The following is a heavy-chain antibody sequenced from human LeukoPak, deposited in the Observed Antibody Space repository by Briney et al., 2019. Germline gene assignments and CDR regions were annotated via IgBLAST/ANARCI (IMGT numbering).Heavy chain of an antibody. CDR1: GYTLTELS. V-gene: IGHV1-24*01. Sequence: ASVKVSCKVSGYTLTELSMHWVRQAPGKGLEWMGGFDPEDGETIYAQKFQGRVTMTEDTSTDTAYMELSSLRSEDTAVYYCARVSRYGSGSKRTFDYWGQGTLVTVSS. CDR3: ARVSRYGSGSKRTFDY. CDR2: FDPEDGET. D-gene: IGHD3-10*01. J-gene: IGHJ4*02.